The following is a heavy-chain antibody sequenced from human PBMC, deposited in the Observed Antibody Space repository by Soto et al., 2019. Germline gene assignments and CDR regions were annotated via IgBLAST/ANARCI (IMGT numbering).Heavy chain of an antibody. J-gene: IGHJ4*02. CDR2: IIPIFGTA. V-gene: IGHV1-69*01. CDR1: GGTFSSYA. D-gene: IGHD5-18*01. Sequence: QVQLVQSGAEVKKPGSSVKVSCKASGGTFSSYAISWVRQAPGQGLEWMGGIIPIFGTANYAQKFQGRVTIPADESKSTAYMELSSLRSEDTAVYYCASPVHTAMVSHYWGQATLVTFSS. CDR3: ASPVHTAMVSHY.